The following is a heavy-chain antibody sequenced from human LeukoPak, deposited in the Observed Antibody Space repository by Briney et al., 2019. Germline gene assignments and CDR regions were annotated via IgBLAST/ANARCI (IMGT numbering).Heavy chain of an antibody. CDR2: IIPILGIA. J-gene: IGHJ1*01. CDR1: GYTFTGYY. Sequence: ASVKVSCKASGYTFTGYYMHWVRQALGQGLEWMGRIIPILGIANYAQKFQGRVTITADKSTSTAYMELSSLRSEDTAVYYCANSKIAAAGKSAEYFQHWGQGTLVTVSS. D-gene: IGHD6-13*01. V-gene: IGHV1-69*02. CDR3: ANSKIAAAGKSAEYFQH.